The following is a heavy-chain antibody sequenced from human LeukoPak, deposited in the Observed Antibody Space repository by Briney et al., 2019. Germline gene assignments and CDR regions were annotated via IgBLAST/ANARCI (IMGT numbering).Heavy chain of an antibody. CDR1: GGSFSGYY. CDR2: INHSGST. CDR3: ARRSGRAVAGHFDF. Sequence: PSETLSLTCAVYGGSFSGYYWSWIRQPPGKGLEWIGEINHSGSTNYNPSLKSRVTISVDTSKNQFSLNLSSVTAADTAVYYCARRSGRAVAGHFDFWGQGALVTVSS. D-gene: IGHD6-19*01. V-gene: IGHV4-34*01. J-gene: IGHJ4*02.